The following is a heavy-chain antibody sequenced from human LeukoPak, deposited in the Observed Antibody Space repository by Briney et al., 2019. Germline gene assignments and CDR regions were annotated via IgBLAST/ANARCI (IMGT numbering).Heavy chain of an antibody. CDR1: GFTFSSYA. CDR3: AKDLYYYGSMRYFDY. D-gene: IGHD3-10*01. CDR2: ISGSGGST. V-gene: IGHV3-23*01. J-gene: IGHJ4*02. Sequence: GGSLRLSCAASGFTFSSYAMSWVRQAPGKGLEWVSAISGSGGSTYYADSVKGRFTISRDNSKNTLYLQMNSLRAEDTAVYYCAKDLYYYGSMRYFDYWGQGTLVTVSS.